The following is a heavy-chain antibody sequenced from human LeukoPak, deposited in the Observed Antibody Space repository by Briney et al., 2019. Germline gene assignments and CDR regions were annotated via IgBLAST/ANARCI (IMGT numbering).Heavy chain of an antibody. CDR2: IRYDGSNK. D-gene: IGHD2-2*01. CDR1: GFTFSTYG. CDR3: AKGFPVATWAFDI. V-gene: IGHV3-30*02. J-gene: IGHJ3*02. Sequence: PGGSLRLSCAASGFTFSTYGMHWGRQAPGKGLEWGTFIRYDGSNKYCADSVKGRLTISRDNSKNTLYLQMNSLRAEDTAVYYCAKGFPVATWAFDIWGQGTMVTVSS.